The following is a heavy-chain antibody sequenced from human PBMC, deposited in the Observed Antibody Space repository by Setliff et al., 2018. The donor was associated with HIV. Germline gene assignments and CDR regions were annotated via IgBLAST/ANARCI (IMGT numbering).Heavy chain of an antibody. CDR2: IHHTGST. V-gene: IGHV4-34*01. Sequence: SETLSLTCAVYGGSFNANYWTWIRQPPGEGLEWIGEIHHTGSTNYNPSLKSRVTISADTSKKHFSLKLTSVTAADTAMYYCARADIYSYVDFWGQGTLVTVSS. CDR3: ARADIYSYVDF. D-gene: IGHD1-26*01. CDR1: GGSFNANY. J-gene: IGHJ4*02.